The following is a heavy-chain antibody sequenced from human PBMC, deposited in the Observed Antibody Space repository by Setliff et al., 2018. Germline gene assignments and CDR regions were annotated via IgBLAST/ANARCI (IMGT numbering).Heavy chain of an antibody. CDR1: GDTFSSHV. CDR2: IIPLLGIP. D-gene: IGHD2-2*01. CDR3: ARVRYRGDRAQKGGPRHAFDV. V-gene: IGHV1-69*10. J-gene: IGHJ3*01. Sequence: SVKVSCKASGDTFSSHVITWVRQAPGQGFEWMGGIIPLLGIPNYAQKLQGRVTINADKSTNTVYMEVSSLRSEDTAVYYCARVRYRGDRAQKGGPRHAFDVWGQGTMVTVSS.